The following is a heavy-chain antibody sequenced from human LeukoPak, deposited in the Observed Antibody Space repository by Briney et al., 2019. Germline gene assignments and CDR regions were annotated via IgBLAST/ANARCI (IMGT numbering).Heavy chain of an antibody. CDR1: GFTFSSYS. CDR2: ISSSSSTI. V-gene: IGHV3-48*01. D-gene: IGHD3-3*01. Sequence: GGSLRLSCAASGFTFSSYSMNWVRQAPGKGLEWVSYISSSSSTIYYADSVKGRFTISRDNAKNSLYLQMNSLRAEDTAVYYCARDLKKIFGVVIYYMDVWGKGTTVTVSS. J-gene: IGHJ6*03. CDR3: ARDLKKIFGVVIYYMDV.